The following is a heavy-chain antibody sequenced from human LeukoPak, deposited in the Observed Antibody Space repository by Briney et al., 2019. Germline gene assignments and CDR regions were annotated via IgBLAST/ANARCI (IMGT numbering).Heavy chain of an antibody. J-gene: IGHJ6*02. Sequence: GGSLRLSCAASGFTFSSYGMHWARQAPGKGLEWVAVISYDGSNKYYADSVKGRFTISRDNSKNTLYLQMNSLRAEDTAVYYCAKDELRFLEWLLSRMDVWGQGTTVTVSS. CDR3: AKDELRFLEWLLSRMDV. CDR2: ISYDGSNK. V-gene: IGHV3-30*18. D-gene: IGHD3-3*01. CDR1: GFTFSSYG.